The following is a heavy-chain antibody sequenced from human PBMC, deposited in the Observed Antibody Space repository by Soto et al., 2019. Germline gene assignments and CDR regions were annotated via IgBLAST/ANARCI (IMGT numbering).Heavy chain of an antibody. V-gene: IGHV3-23*01. CDR3: AQDPLRYRHNWFDP. CDR2: IRDSGDST. Sequence: VQLLESGGGLVQPGGSLRLSCAASGFTFSGYAMSWVRQAPGKGLEWVSAIRDSGDSTYYADSVKRRFTISRDNSRNTLYLQMNRLRAEDTAVYYCAQDPLRYRHNWFDPGGQGTLVTVSS. CDR1: GFTFSGYA. J-gene: IGHJ5*02. D-gene: IGHD3-9*01.